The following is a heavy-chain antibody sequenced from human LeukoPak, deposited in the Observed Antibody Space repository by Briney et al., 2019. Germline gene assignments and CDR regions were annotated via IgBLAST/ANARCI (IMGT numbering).Heavy chain of an antibody. J-gene: IGHJ4*02. D-gene: IGHD3-22*01. CDR1: GGSISSSSYY. V-gene: IGHV4-39*01. CDR3: ARHELPQWLLHPPVFFDY. Sequence: SETLSLTRTVSGGSISSSSYYWGWIRQPPGKGLEWIGSIYYSGSTYYNPSLKSRVTISVDTSKNQFSLKLSSVTAADTAVYYCARHELPQWLLHPPVFFDYWGQGTLVTVSS. CDR2: IYYSGST.